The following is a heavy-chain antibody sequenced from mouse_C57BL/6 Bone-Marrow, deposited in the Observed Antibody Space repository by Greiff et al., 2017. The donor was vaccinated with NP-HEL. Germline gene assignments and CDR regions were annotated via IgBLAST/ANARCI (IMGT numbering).Heavy chain of an antibody. V-gene: IGHV5-4*01. CDR3: ARDGVAMDY. Sequence: EVKVVESGGGLVKPGGSLKLSCAASGFTFSSYAMSWVRQTPEKRLEWVATISDGGSYTYYPDNVKGRFTISRDNAKNNLYLQMSHLKSEDTAMYYCARDGVAMDYWGQGTSVIVSS. CDR2: ISDGGSYT. CDR1: GFTFSSYA. J-gene: IGHJ4*01.